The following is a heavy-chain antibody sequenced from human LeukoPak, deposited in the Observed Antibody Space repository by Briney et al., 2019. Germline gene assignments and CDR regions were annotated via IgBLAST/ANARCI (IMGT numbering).Heavy chain of an antibody. CDR1: GYTFTSFG. V-gene: IGHV1-18*01. D-gene: IGHD6-13*01. Sequence: ASVKVSCKASGYTFTSFGISWVRQAPGQGLEWMGWIGAYNGNTKYGQKLQGRVTITTDTSTSTAYMELRSLRSDDAAAYYCARDQMNIAAAGAYFDYWGQGTLITVSS. J-gene: IGHJ4*02. CDR3: ARDQMNIAAAGAYFDY. CDR2: IGAYNGNT.